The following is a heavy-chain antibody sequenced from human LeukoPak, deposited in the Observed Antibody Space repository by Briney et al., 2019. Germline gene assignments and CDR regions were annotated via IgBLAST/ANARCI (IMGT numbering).Heavy chain of an antibody. V-gene: IGHV3-7*05. D-gene: IGHD4-17*01. CDR3: ARDKAYGDSEDY. CDR2: INKDGSEK. Sequence: PGGSLRLSCAASGFTFNIYWMSWVHQAPGKGLEWVANINKDGSEKYCVDSVKGRFTISRDNAKNSLYLHMNSLRAEDTAVYYCARDKAYGDSEDYWGQGTLVTVSS. J-gene: IGHJ4*02. CDR1: GFTFNIYW.